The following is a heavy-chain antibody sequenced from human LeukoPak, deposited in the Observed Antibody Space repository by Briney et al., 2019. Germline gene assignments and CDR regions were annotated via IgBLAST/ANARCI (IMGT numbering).Heavy chain of an antibody. V-gene: IGHV1-8*01. J-gene: IGHJ3*02. D-gene: IGHD3-3*01. CDR1: GYTFTSYD. CDR2: MNPNSGNT. CDR3: ARHMSGNDAFDI. Sequence: ASVKVSCKASGYTFTSYDINWVRQATGQGLEWMGWMNPNSGNTGYAQKSQGRVTMTRDTSISTAYMDLSRLRFDDTAVYYCARHMSGNDAFDIWGQGTLVTVSS.